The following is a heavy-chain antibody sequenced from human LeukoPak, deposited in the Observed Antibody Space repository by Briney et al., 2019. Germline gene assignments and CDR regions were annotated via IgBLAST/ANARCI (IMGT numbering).Heavy chain of an antibody. CDR1: GFTFSNYG. CDR3: AKDGLWFGDLTYFDY. D-gene: IGHD3-10*01. CDR2: ISPDGSNK. V-gene: IGHV3-30*18. Sequence: GGSLRLSCAASGFTFSNYGMHWVRQAPGKGLEWVAVISPDGSNKYYADSVKGRFTISRDNSKNTLFLQMNSLRAEDTAVYYCAKDGLWFGDLTYFDYWGQGTLVTVSS. J-gene: IGHJ4*02.